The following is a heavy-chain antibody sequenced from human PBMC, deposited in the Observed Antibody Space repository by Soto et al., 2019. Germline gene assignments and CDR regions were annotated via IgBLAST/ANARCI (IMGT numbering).Heavy chain of an antibody. CDR1: GFTFSSYA. CDR3: ASYDYGDYFSRSQFQNYYYYYGMDV. Sequence: GGSLRLSCAASGFTFSSYAMSWVRQAPGKGLEWVSAISGSGGSTYYADSVKGRFTISRDNSKNTLYLQMNSLRAEDTAVYYCASYDYGDYFSRSQFQNYYYYYGMDVWGQGTTVTVSS. D-gene: IGHD4-17*01. J-gene: IGHJ6*02. V-gene: IGHV3-23*01. CDR2: ISGSGGST.